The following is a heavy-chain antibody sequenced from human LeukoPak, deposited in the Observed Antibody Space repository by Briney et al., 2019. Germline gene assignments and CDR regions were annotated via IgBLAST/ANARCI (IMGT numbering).Heavy chain of an antibody. D-gene: IGHD4-11*01. CDR3: ARLLQIYSNPLMTDY. CDR2: IYYSGST. J-gene: IGHJ4*02. Sequence: PSETLSLTCTVSGGSISSSSYYWGWIRQPPGKGLEWIGSIYYSGSTYYNPSLKSRVTISVDTSKNQFSLKLSSVTAADTAVYYCARLLQIYSNPLMTDYWGQGTLVTVSS. V-gene: IGHV4-39*01. CDR1: GGSISSSSYY.